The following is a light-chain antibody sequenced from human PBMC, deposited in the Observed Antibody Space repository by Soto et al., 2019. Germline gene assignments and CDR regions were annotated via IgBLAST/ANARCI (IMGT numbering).Light chain of an antibody. J-gene: IGLJ1*01. CDR3: SSYTSSSTHV. CDR2: DVN. V-gene: IGLV2-14*03. CDR1: SSDIGAFPF. Sequence: QSVLTQPASVSGSPGQSITISCTGTSSDIGAFPFVSWYQQHPGKVPKLMIFDVNRRPSGVSDRFSGSKSGNTASLTISGLQAEDEGDYYCSSYTSSSTHVFGSGTKVTVL.